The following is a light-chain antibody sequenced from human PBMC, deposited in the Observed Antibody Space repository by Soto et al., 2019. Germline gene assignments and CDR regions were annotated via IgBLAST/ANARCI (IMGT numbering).Light chain of an antibody. CDR1: SSNIGSNY. CDR2: GSD. V-gene: IGLV1-47*01. CDR3: AAWDDSLSAWV. Sequence: QSVLTQPPSASGTPGQGLIISCSGSSSNIGSNYVFWYQQFPGTAPKLLIYGSDRRPSGVPDRFSGSKSGTSASLAISGLRSEDEADYYCAAWDDSLSAWVFGGGTKLTVL. J-gene: IGLJ3*02.